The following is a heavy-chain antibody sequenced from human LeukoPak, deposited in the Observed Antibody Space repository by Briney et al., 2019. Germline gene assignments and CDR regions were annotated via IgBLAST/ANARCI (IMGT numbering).Heavy chain of an antibody. CDR2: INHSGST. J-gene: IGHJ5*02. V-gene: IGHV4-34*01. CDR3: ARGGNNTMIEYNWFDP. Sequence: SETLSLTCAVYGGSFSGYYWSWIRQPPGKGLEWIGEINHSGSTNYNPSLKSRVTISVDTSKNQFSLKLSSVTAADTAVYYCARGGNNTMIEYNWFDPWGQGTLVTVSS. CDR1: GGSFSGYY. D-gene: IGHD3-22*01.